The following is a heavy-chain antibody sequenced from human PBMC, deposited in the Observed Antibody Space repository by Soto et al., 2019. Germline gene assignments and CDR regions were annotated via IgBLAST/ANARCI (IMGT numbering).Heavy chain of an antibody. CDR1: GFSVRARGVG. V-gene: IGHV2-5*01. J-gene: IGHJ4*02. CDR2: IYWNDDK. Sequence: SGPTLVNPTQTLTLTCTVSGFSVRARGVGVGWIRQPPGKALEWLGIIYWNDDKRYSPSLKSRLTITKDTSKSQLVLTMTNMNPVDAATYYCAHSPWGAGPDYWGQGTPVTVSS. CDR3: AHSPWGAGPDY. D-gene: IGHD7-27*01.